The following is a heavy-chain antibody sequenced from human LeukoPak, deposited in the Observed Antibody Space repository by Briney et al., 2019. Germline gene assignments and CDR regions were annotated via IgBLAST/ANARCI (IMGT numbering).Heavy chain of an antibody. CDR2: IYHSGST. CDR1: GGSISSGGYS. J-gene: IGHJ5*02. CDR3: ARAEWFGEALGFDP. D-gene: IGHD3-10*01. Sequence: SETLSLTCAVSGGSISSGGYSWSWIRQPPGKGLEWIGYIYHSGSTYYNPFLKSRVTISVDRSKNQFSLKLSSVTAADTAVYYCARAEWFGEALGFDPWGQGTLVTVSS. V-gene: IGHV4-30-2*01.